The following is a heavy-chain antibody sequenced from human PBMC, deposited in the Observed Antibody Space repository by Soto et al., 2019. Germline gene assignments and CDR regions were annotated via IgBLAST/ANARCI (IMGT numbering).Heavy chain of an antibody. CDR3: AAAPGAYYYDSSGYYRGRRAFDY. Sequence: ASVKVSCKASGFTFTSSAVQWVRQARGQRLEWIGWIVVGSGNTNYAQKFQERVTITRDMSTSTAYMELSSLRSEDTAVYYCAAAPGAYYYDSSGYYRGRRAFDYWGQGTLVPVSS. V-gene: IGHV1-58*01. CDR2: IVVGSGNT. J-gene: IGHJ4*02. D-gene: IGHD3-22*01. CDR1: GFTFTSSA.